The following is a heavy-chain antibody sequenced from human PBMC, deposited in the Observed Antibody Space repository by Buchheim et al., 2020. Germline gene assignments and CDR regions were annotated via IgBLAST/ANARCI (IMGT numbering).Heavy chain of an antibody. J-gene: IGHJ4*02. Sequence: QVQLVESGGGVVQPGRSLRLSCAASGFTFSSYGMHWVRQAPGKGLEWVAVISYDGSNKYYADSVKGQFTISRDNSKNTLYLQMNSLRAEDTAVYYCAKVGYSYGSDYWGQGTL. D-gene: IGHD5-18*01. V-gene: IGHV3-30*18. CDR3: AKVGYSYGSDY. CDR1: GFTFSSYG. CDR2: ISYDGSNK.